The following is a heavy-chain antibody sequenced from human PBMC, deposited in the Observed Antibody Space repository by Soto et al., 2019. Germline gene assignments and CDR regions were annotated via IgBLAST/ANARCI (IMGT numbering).Heavy chain of an antibody. CDR1: GYTFTTYD. CDR3: VRGGFLSHDHVIIAPTTLGFDP. CDR2: MNPNRTNT. J-gene: IGHJ5*02. D-gene: IGHD2-21*01. Sequence: ASVKVSCKASGYTFTTYDINWVRQAPGQGLEWMGWMNPNRTNTGYAEKFQGRVTMTRDTSISTAYMELSSLRYDDTAVYYCVRGGFLSHDHVIIAPTTLGFDPWGQGTLVTVSS. V-gene: IGHV1-8*01.